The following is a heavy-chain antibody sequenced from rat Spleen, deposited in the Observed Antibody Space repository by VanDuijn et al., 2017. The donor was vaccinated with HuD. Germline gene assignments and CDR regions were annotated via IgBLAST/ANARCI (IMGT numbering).Heavy chain of an antibody. Sequence: EVHLVESGGGLVQPGRSLKLSCAASGFTFSNYGMHWIRQAPKKGLEWVATISYDGSSTYYRDSVKGRYTISRDNAKSTLFLQMDSLRSEDTATYYCARRGNSVYWNFDFWGPGTMVTVSS. CDR2: ISYDGSST. J-gene: IGHJ1*01. CDR1: GFTFSNYG. V-gene: IGHV5-7*01. D-gene: IGHD4-4*01. CDR3: ARRGNSVYWNFDF.